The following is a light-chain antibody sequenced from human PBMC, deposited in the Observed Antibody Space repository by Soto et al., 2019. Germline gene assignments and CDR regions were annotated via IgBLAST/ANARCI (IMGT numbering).Light chain of an antibody. Sequence: QAVVTQEPSLTVSPGGTVTLTCGSSTGAVTSGHYPYWFQQKPGQAPRTLIYDTNNKHSWTPARFSGSLLGGKAALTLSGAQPEDEADYYCFLSDSGGRVFGGGTKLTVL. CDR1: TGAVTSGHY. CDR3: FLSDSGGRV. CDR2: DTN. J-gene: IGLJ2*01. V-gene: IGLV7-46*01.